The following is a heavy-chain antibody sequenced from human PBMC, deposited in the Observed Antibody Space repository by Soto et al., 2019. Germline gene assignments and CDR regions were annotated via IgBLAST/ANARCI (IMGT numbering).Heavy chain of an antibody. CDR1: GYTFTSYG. D-gene: IGHD2-15*01. CDR3: ASVRADLAYYSGRSCCPYYNGMDV. CDR2: IGTYNGDT. V-gene: IGHV1-18*01. Sequence: QVQLVQSGAEVKKPGASVKVSCKASGYTFTSYGISWVRQAPGQGLGKLGWIGTYNGDTNYAQNFKDRVNITTDTASRTVYMEQRSLRSNDSAVYYCASVRADLAYYSGRSCCPYYNGMDVWGQGTTVTVSS. J-gene: IGHJ6*02.